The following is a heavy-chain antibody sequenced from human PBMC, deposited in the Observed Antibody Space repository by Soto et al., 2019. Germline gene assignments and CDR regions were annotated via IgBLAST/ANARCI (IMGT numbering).Heavy chain of an antibody. V-gene: IGHV3-73*01. J-gene: IGHJ4*02. D-gene: IGHD5-12*01. CDR2: IRSKANSYAT. CDR1: GFTFSGSA. Sequence: GGSLRLSCAASGFTFSGSAMHWVRQASGKGLEWVGRIRSKANSYATAYAASVKGRFTISRDDSKNTAYLQMNSLKTEDTAVYYCTRLWAVATENYWGQGTLVTVSS. CDR3: TRLWAVATENY.